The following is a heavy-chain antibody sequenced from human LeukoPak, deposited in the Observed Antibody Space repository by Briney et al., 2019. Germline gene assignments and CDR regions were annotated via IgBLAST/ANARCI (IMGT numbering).Heavy chain of an antibody. CDR2: FYASRGT. J-gene: IGHJ4*02. D-gene: IGHD3-16*01. Sequence: PSETLSLTCTVSGGYISDSHWSWIRQAPGKGLEWIGEFYASRGTNYNPSLRSRVSISFDMSKSQLSLTLTSVTAADTAVYYCATYYAAWGGRGHWGQGTLVTVSS. V-gene: IGHV4-59*01. CDR3: ATYYAAWGGRGH. CDR1: GGYISDSH.